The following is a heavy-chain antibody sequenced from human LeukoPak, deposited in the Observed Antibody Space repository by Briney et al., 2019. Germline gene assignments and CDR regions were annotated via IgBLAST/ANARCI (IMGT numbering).Heavy chain of an antibody. Sequence: ASVKVSCKVSEYTLSEVFMHWVRQAPGKGLEWMGGFKPEEGESVYAQKFQGRVIMTEDTSTDTAYMELTSLKSEDTAVYYCAAGYGDFFDFRGQGTLVTVSS. CDR1: EYTLSEVF. CDR3: AAGYGDFFDF. D-gene: IGHD4-17*01. V-gene: IGHV1-24*01. J-gene: IGHJ4*02. CDR2: FKPEEGES.